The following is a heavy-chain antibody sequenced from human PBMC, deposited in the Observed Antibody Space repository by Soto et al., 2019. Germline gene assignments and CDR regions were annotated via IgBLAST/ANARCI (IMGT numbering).Heavy chain of an antibody. Sequence: PGGSLRLSCTASGFTLGDYAMSWVRQAPGKGLEWVGFIRSKAYGGTTEYAASVKDRFTISRDHSKNIAYLQKNSLKTEDTVVYYCTRVGIEAAGKYYYCGMDGGGQGTAVT. CDR2: IRSKAYGGTT. CDR3: TRVGIEAAGKYYYCGMDG. J-gene: IGHJ6*02. V-gene: IGHV3-49*04. D-gene: IGHD6-13*01. CDR1: GFTLGDYA.